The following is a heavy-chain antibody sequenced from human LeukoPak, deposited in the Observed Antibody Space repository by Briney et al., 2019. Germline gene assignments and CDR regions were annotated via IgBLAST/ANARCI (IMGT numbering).Heavy chain of an antibody. CDR1: GFTFSSYG. D-gene: IGHD5-12*01. Sequence: GSLRLSCSASGFTFSSYGMHLVRQAPGKGLGWVAFIRYDGSNKYYADSVKGRFTISRDNSKNTLYLQMNSLRAEDTAVYYCAKDSDSGYDKKSYYFDYWGQGTLVTVSS. V-gene: IGHV3-30*02. J-gene: IGHJ4*02. CDR3: AKDSDSGYDKKSYYFDY. CDR2: IRYDGSNK.